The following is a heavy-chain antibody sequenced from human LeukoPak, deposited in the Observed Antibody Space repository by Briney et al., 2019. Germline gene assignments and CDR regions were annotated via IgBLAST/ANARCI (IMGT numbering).Heavy chain of an antibody. J-gene: IGHJ4*02. V-gene: IGHV3-7*01. CDR1: GGSFSGYY. CDR3: ARAGQEWFGELGFDQ. CDR2: IKQDGSEK. Sequence: ETLSLTCAVYGGSFSGYYWSWIRQPPGKGLEWVANIKQDGSEKNYVESVKGRFTISRDNAKNSLYLQTNSLRAEDTAVYYCARAGQEWFGELGFDQWGQGTLVIVSS. D-gene: IGHD3-10*01.